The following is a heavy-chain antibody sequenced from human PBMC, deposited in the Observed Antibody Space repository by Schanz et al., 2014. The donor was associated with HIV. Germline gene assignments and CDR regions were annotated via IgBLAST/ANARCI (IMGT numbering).Heavy chain of an antibody. Sequence: QVHLVESGGGVVQPGRSLRLSCAASGFTFQYYGMHWVRQAPGKGLEWVAVIWYDGSNKYYADSVKGRFTISRDNSKNTLYLQMNSLRAEDTAVYYCATAAVTDYSDNWGQGTLVTVSS. V-gene: IGHV3-33*08. CDR3: ATAAVTDYSDN. J-gene: IGHJ4*02. CDR1: GFTFQYYG. D-gene: IGHD4-17*01. CDR2: IWYDGSNK.